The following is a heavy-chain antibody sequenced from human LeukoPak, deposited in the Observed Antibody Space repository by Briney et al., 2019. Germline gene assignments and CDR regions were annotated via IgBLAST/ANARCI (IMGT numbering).Heavy chain of an antibody. D-gene: IGHD2-15*01. CDR3: AGASSDGVIIDATSFDL. CDR1: GSIGIDGY. J-gene: IGHJ4*02. CDR2: IYRGGAR. Sequence: PGGALRLSCAVSGSIGIDGYMSWVRQAPGKGVEGLSVIYRGGARYYSDSVKGRFTISRDSSNNAWHLQLYNLRVEDTAVYYCAGASSDGVIIDATSFDLWGQGTLVIVSS. V-gene: IGHV3-66*01.